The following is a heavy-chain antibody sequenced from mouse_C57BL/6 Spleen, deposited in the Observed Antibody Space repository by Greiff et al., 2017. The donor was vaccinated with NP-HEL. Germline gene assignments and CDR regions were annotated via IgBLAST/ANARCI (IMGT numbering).Heavy chain of an antibody. D-gene: IGHD1-1*01. V-gene: IGHV10-3*01. J-gene: IGHJ4*01. CDR2: IRSKSSNYAT. CDR3: VRDPTVVVWDYAMDY. CDR1: GFTFNTYA. Sequence: DVQLVESGGGLVQPKGSLKLSCAASGFTFNTYAMHWVRQAPGKGLEWVARIRSKSSNYATYYADSVKDRFTISRDDSQSMLYLQMNNLKTEDTAMYYCVRDPTVVVWDYAMDYWGQGTSVTVSS.